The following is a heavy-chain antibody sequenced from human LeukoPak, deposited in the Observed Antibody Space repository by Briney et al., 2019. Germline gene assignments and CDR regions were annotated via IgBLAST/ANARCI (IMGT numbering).Heavy chain of an antibody. J-gene: IGHJ6*04. D-gene: IGHD3-9*01. V-gene: IGHV3-30*04. Sequence: GRSLRLSSAASGFTFSSYAMHWVRQAPGKGLEWVAVITYDGSNKYYADSVKGRFTISRDNSKNTLYLQMNSLRAEDTAVYYCAREIYDILTGYYIFYYGMDVWGKGTTVTVSS. CDR3: AREIYDILTGYYIFYYGMDV. CDR1: GFTFSSYA. CDR2: ITYDGSNK.